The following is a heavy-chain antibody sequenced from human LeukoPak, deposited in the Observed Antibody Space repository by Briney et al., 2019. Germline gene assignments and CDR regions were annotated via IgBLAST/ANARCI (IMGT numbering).Heavy chain of an antibody. Sequence: GASVKVSCKASGYTFTDYYMHWVRQAPGQGFEGMGWINPNDGDTNYAQKFQGRVTMTRDTSISPAHMEVSRLRSDDTAVYYCARANFLYCSSSTCLFDYWGQGTLVTVSS. V-gene: IGHV1-2*02. D-gene: IGHD2-2*01. J-gene: IGHJ4*02. CDR1: GYTFTDYY. CDR2: INPNDGDT. CDR3: ARANFLYCSSSTCLFDY.